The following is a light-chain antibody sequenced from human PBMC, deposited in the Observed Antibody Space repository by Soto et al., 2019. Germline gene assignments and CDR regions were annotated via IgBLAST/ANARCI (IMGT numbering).Light chain of an antibody. CDR3: QEYGGSSWT. J-gene: IGKJ1*01. Sequence: EIVLTQSPGTLSLSPGERATLSCRASQSVGNCLAWYQQRPGQAPRLLIYGASSRATGIPDNFSGSGSGTDFTLTISRLEPEDFAVYYCQEYGGSSWTFGQGTKVEIK. CDR2: GAS. V-gene: IGKV3-20*01. CDR1: QSVGNC.